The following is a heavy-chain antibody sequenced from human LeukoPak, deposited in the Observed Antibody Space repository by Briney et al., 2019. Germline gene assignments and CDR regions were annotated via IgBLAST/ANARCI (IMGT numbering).Heavy chain of an antibody. CDR2: IIPIFGTA. Sequence: ASVKVSCKASGGTFSSYAISWVRQAPGQGLEWMGGIIPIFGTANYAQKFQGRVTITADKSTSTAYMELSSLRSEDTAVYYCARGNKVLAGTVNYGMDVWGKGTTVTVSS. CDR3: ARGNKVLAGTVNYGMDV. J-gene: IGHJ6*04. CDR1: GGTFSSYA. D-gene: IGHD6-19*01. V-gene: IGHV1-69*06.